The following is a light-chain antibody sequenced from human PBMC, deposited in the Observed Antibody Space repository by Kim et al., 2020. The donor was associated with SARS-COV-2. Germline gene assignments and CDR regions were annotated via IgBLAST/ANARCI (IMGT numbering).Light chain of an antibody. V-gene: IGLV2-11*03. Sequence: GQSVTISCSGTSSDVGNYKYVSWYQQFPGSAPRLIIYDVTKRPSGVPDRFSDSKSGNMASLSISGLQPEDEAEYYCCSYAGSFIWIFGGGSKLTVL. CDR2: DVT. CDR1: SSDVGNYKY. CDR3: CSYAGSFIWI. J-gene: IGLJ2*01.